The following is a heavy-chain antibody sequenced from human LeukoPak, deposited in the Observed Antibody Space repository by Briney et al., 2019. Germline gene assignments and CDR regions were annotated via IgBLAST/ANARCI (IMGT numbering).Heavy chain of an antibody. CDR1: GFTFSSYW. CDR3: ARDLRGNYDY. D-gene: IGHD2/OR15-2a*01. Sequence: GGSLRLSCAASGFTFSSYWFHWVRQEPGKGLVWVSRINYDGTITNYADSVKGRLTIFRDNAKSTLYLQMSSLRVEDTAVYYCARDLRGNYDYWGQGTLVTVSP. J-gene: IGHJ4*02. CDR2: INYDGTIT. V-gene: IGHV3-74*01.